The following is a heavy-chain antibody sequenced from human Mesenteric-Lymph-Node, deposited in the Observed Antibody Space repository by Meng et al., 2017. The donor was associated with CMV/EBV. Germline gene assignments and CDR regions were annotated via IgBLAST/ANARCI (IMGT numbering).Heavy chain of an antibody. CDR2: ISPNTGDT. CDR3: GRGQQTFDP. D-gene: IGHD1-1*01. J-gene: IGHJ5*02. Sequence: QVQLVQSGAEVKKPGASVKVSCKASGYSFTGYSIHWVRLAPGQGLEWMGRISPNTGDTIYEENFQGRVTMTRDTSINTAYMELSSLTSDDTAVYYCGRGQQTFDPWGQGTLVTVSS. CDR1: GYSFTGYS. V-gene: IGHV1-2*06.